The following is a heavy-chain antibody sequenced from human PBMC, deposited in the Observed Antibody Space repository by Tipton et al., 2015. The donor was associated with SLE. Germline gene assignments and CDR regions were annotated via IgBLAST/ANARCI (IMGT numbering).Heavy chain of an antibody. CDR3: VRHPYDFWSGYYDY. Sequence: TLSLTCSVSGDPISTNSYYWGWIRQPPGKGLEWIGSMFYSGSTYYNSSLQSRVTMSVDTSKNQVSLKLRSVTAADTAVYYCVRHPYDFWSGYYDYWGQGTLVTVSS. D-gene: IGHD3-3*01. CDR2: MFYSGST. CDR1: GDPISTNSYY. V-gene: IGHV4-39*01. J-gene: IGHJ4*02.